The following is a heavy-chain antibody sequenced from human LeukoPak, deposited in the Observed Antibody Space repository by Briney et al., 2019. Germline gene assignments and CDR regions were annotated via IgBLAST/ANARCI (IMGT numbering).Heavy chain of an antibody. D-gene: IGHD6-13*01. Sequence: ASVKVSCKASGYTFTSYGISWVRQAPGQGLEWMGWISAYNGNTNYAQKLQGRVTMTTDTSTSTAYMELRSLRSDDTAVYYCARAKTEYSSSWYGHYYYYMDVWGKGTTVTISS. CDR2: ISAYNGNT. CDR3: ARAKTEYSSSWYGHYYYYMDV. V-gene: IGHV1-18*01. CDR1: GYTFTSYG. J-gene: IGHJ6*03.